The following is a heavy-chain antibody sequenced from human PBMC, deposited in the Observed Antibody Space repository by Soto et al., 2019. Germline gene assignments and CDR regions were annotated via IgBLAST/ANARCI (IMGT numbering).Heavy chain of an antibody. D-gene: IGHD3-22*01. CDR1: GFTVSSSQ. J-gene: IGHJ4*02. Sequence: GGSLRLSCAASGFTVSSSQMTWVRQAPGKALEWVSVIFIGGTTQYAVSVKGRFTISRDYSKNTVYLQINSLRAEDTAVYYCARPYDSSGSYLPFDYWGQGTLVTVSS. CDR2: IFIGGTT. CDR3: ARPYDSSGSYLPFDY. V-gene: IGHV3-53*01.